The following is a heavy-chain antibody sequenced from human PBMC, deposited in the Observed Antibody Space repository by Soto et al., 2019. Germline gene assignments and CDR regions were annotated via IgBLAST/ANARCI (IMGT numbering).Heavy chain of an antibody. J-gene: IGHJ4*02. CDR2: IGSSISYI. D-gene: IGHD2-2*01. V-gene: IGHV3-21*01. CDR1: GFTFSSYS. Sequence: PGGSLRLSCAASGFTFSSYSMNWVRQAPGKGLEWVSSIGSSISYIYYADSVKGRFTISRDNAKNSLYLQMNSLRAEDTAVYYCARERDIVVVPAASGLGYWGLGTLVTVSS. CDR3: ARERDIVVVPAASGLGY.